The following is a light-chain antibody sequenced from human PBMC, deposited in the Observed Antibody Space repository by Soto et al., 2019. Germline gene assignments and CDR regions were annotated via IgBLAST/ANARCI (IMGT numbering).Light chain of an antibody. CDR1: SSNIGAGYG. V-gene: IGLV1-40*01. J-gene: IGLJ1*01. CDR2: YNS. Sequence: QSVLTQPPSVSGAPGQRVTISCTGSSSNIGAGYGVHWYQHLPGTAPKLLIYYNSNRPSGVPDRFSGSKSGTSASLAITGLQAEDEADYYCQSYESSLSGYVFGTGTKLTVL. CDR3: QSYESSLSGYV.